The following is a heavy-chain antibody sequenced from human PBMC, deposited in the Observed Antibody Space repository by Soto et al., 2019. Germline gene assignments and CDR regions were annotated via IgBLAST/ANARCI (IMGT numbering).Heavy chain of an antibody. J-gene: IGHJ4*02. CDR2: IYWNDDR. CDR1: GFSLSTTGVG. CDR3: AHSASVPCCYYFDY. D-gene: IGHD1-26*01. V-gene: IGHV2-5*01. Sequence: QITLKESGPTLVKPTQTLTLTCTFSGFSLSTTGVGVGWIRQPPGKALEWLALIYWNDDRRYSPSLKSRLTITTDPSNNQVVLTMTNMDPVDTATYYCAHSASVPCCYYFDYWGQGTLVTVSS.